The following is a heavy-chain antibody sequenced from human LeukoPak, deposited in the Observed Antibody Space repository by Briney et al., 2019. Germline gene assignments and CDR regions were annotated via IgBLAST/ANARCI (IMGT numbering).Heavy chain of an antibody. CDR3: ATGKLDASGFDFMLPF. V-gene: IGHV3-30*10. D-gene: IGHD5-12*01. CDR1: GFSFSNSA. J-gene: IGHJ4*02. Sequence: SGGSLRLSCAASGFSFSNSAMHWVRQAPGKGLEWVAVFSRDGVNRYYRDSVKGRFTISRDNSKNTLYLQINSLRLEDTAIYYCATGKLDASGFDFMLPFWGQGTLVSVSS. CDR2: FSRDGVNR.